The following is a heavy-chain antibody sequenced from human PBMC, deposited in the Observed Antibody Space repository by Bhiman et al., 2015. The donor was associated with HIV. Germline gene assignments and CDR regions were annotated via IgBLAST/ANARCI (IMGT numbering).Heavy chain of an antibody. CDR3: ARVAEWELLAFDI. CDR1: GFTFSSYE. V-gene: IGHV3-48*03. J-gene: IGHJ3*02. CDR2: ISSSGSTI. Sequence: EVQLVESGGGLVQPGGSLRLSCAASGFTFSSYEMNWVRQAPGKGLEWVSYISSSGSTIYYADSVKGRFTISRDNAKNSLYLQMNSLRAEDTAVYYCARVAEWELLAFDIWGQGTMVTVSS. D-gene: IGHD1-26*01.